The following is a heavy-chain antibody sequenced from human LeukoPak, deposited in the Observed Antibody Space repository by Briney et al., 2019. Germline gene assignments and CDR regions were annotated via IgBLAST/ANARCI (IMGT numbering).Heavy chain of an antibody. CDR1: GYTFTGYY. V-gene: IGHV1-2*04. D-gene: IGHD6-19*01. CDR2: INPNSGGT. J-gene: IGHJ4*02. CDR3: ARGQEMGSGWYLGY. Sequence: GASVKVSCKASGYTFTGYYMHWVRQAPGQGLEWMGWINPNSGGTNYAQKFQGWVTMTRDTSISTAYMELSRLRSDDTAMYYCARGQEMGSGWYLGYWGQGTLVTVSS.